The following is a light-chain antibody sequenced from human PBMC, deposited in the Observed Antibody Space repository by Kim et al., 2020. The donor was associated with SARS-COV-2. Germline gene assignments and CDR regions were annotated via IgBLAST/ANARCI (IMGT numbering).Light chain of an antibody. CDR1: NLVDHS. J-gene: IGLJ1*01. CDR2: YDS. Sequence: APGLTPSINCGRNNLVDHSVHSYQQQPGQPHVLVMYYDSDRHSGIPERFSGSKSANAATLTISRVEAGDEAYYYYQVWDTDTDDYVFGTGTKVTVL. CDR3: QVWDTDTDDYV. V-gene: IGLV3-21*01.